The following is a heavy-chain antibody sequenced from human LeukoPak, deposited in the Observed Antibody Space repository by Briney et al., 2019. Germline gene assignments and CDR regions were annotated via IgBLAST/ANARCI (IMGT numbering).Heavy chain of an antibody. CDR3: ARLQIAAAGKGYFDY. J-gene: IGHJ4*02. Sequence: SETLSLTCTVSGGSISSYYWSWIRQPPGKGLEWIGYIYYSGSTNYNPSLKSRVTISVDTSKNQFSLKLSSVTAAGTAVYYCARLQIAAAGKGYFDYWGQGTLVTVSS. CDR1: GGSISSYY. CDR2: IYYSGST. D-gene: IGHD6-13*01. V-gene: IGHV4-59*08.